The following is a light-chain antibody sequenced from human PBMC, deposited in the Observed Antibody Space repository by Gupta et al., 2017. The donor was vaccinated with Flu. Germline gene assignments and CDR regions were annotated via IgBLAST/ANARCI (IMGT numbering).Light chain of an antibody. CDR3: GTWDSSLSAWV. CDR2: ETN. J-gene: IGLJ3*02. V-gene: IGLV1-51*02. CDR1: SSNIENNY. Sequence: SVLTQPPSVSAAPGQKVTISCSGSSSNIENNYVSWYQQFPGTAPKLLIYETNKRPSGIPDRFSGSKSDTSATLGITGRQTGDEADYYCGTWDSSLSAWVFGGGTKLTVL.